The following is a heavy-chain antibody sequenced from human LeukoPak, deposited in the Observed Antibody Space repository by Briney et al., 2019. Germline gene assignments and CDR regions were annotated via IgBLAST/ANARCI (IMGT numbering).Heavy chain of an antibody. Sequence: TGGSLRLSCAASGFTFSSYGMHWVRQAPGKGLEWVAVIWYDGSNKYYADSVKGRFTISRDNSKNTLYLQMNSLRAEDTAVYYCARRSGNDYGDYSLWGQGTLVTVSS. D-gene: IGHD4-17*01. CDR3: ARRSGNDYGDYSL. CDR2: IWYDGSNK. J-gene: IGHJ4*02. CDR1: GFTFSSYG. V-gene: IGHV3-33*01.